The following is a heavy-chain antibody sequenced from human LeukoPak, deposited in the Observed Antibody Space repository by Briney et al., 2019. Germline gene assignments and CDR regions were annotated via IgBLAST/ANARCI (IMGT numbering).Heavy chain of an antibody. CDR2: ISGSGPTT. V-gene: IGHV3-23*01. CDR3: SRGVPYHYGTDV. Sequence: GGSLRLSCAASGFTFNNYAMSWVRQAPGKGLEWVSVISGSGPTTYYADSVKGRFTISRDNAKNTLYLQVNSLRAEDTAMYYCSRGVPYHYGTDVWGQGTTVTVSS. CDR1: GFTFNNYA. J-gene: IGHJ6*02.